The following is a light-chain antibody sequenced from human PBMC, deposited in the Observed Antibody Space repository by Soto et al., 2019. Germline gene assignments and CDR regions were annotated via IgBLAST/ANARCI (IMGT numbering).Light chain of an antibody. CDR2: EGS. CDR1: SSDVGSYNV. J-gene: IGLJ2*01. Sequence: QSALTQPASVSGSPGQSITLSCTGTSSDVGSYNVVSWYQQHPGKAPKLMIYEGSKRPSGVSNRFSGSKSGNTASLTISGLQAEDEANYYCCSYAVNTTVVFGGGTKLTVL. CDR3: CSYAVNTTVV. V-gene: IGLV2-23*01.